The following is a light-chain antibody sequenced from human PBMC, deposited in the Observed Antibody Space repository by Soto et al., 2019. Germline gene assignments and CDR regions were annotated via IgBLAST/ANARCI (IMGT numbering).Light chain of an antibody. Sequence: EIVLTQSPATLSLSPGARATLSCRASQSVSSYLAWYQQKPGQAPRLLIYDASNRATCIPARFSGGGSVTDFTLTISSLEPEDFAVYYCQQRFNWPRFTCGQGTKLEIK. CDR2: DAS. V-gene: IGKV3-11*01. CDR1: QSVSSY. J-gene: IGKJ2*01. CDR3: QQRFNWPRFT.